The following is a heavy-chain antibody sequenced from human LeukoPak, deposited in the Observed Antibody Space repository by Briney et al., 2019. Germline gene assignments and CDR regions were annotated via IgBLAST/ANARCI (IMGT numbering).Heavy chain of an antibody. CDR2: VKEDGSEK. CDR3: ASLNGFGELLSAFDI. CDR1: GFTVSNNY. D-gene: IGHD3-10*01. J-gene: IGHJ3*02. Sequence: GGSLRLSCAASGFTVSNNYMSWVRQAPGKGLEWVANVKEDGSEKSYVDSVKGRFNISRDNAKNSLYLQMNSLGVEDTAVYYCASLNGFGELLSAFDIWGQGTMVTVSS. V-gene: IGHV3-7*01.